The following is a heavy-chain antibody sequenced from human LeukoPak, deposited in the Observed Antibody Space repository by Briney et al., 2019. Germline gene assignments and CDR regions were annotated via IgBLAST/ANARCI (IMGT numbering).Heavy chain of an antibody. CDR2: ISYDGSNK. V-gene: IGHV3-30*04. D-gene: IGHD1-14*01. Sequence: GGSLRLSCAASGFTFSSYAMHWVRQAPGKGLEWVAVISYDGSNKYYADSVKGRFTISRDNAKNSLYLQMNSLRAEDTALYYCARDDHDWGQGTLVTVSS. J-gene: IGHJ4*02. CDR1: GFTFSSYA. CDR3: ARDDHD.